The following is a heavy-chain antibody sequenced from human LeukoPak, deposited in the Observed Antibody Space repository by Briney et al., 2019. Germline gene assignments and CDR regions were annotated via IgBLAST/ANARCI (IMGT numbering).Heavy chain of an antibody. CDR3: ARDRYCTTTRCSDY. Sequence: GGSLRLSCAASGFTVSSNYMSWVRQAPGKGLEWVSVIYSGGSTYYADSVKGRFTISRDNSKNTLYLQMNSLRAEDTAVYYCARDRYCTTTRCSDYWGQGTLVTVSS. D-gene: IGHD2-2*01. CDR2: IYSGGST. J-gene: IGHJ4*02. CDR1: GFTVSSNY. V-gene: IGHV3-53*01.